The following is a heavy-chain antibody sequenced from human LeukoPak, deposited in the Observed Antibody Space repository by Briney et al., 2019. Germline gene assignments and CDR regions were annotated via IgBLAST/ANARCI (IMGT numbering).Heavy chain of an antibody. J-gene: IGHJ4*02. V-gene: IGHV1-46*01. CDR2: INPTGGST. CDR1: GYTSTTVD. Sequence: SLKPSSKASGYTSTTVDMHSGRRSPRPRLECWGIINPTGGSTSYAQKFQGRVTMTRDTSTSTVYMELSSLRSEDTAVYYCASAKPPRFKVAVAGMFDYWGQGTLVTVSS. D-gene: IGHD6-19*01. CDR3: ASAKPPRFKVAVAGMFDY.